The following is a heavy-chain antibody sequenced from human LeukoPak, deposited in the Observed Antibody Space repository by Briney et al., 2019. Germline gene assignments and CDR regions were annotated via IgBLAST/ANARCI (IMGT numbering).Heavy chain of an antibody. CDR3: ARDDYGGNSY. D-gene: IGHD4-23*01. Sequence: PSETLSLTCTVSGGSISSSSYYWGWIRQPPGKGLEWIGSIYYSGSTCYNPSLKSRVTISVDTSKNQFSLKLSSVTAADTAVYYCARDDYGGNSYWGQGTLVTVSS. CDR2: IYYSGST. CDR1: GGSISSSSYY. V-gene: IGHV4-39*07. J-gene: IGHJ4*02.